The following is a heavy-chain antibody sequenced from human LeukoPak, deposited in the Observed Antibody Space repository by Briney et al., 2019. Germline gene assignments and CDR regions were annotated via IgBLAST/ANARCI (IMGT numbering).Heavy chain of an antibody. Sequence: GGSLRLSCAASGFTFSDYYMTWIRQAPGKGLEWVSYISSSGTTIYYADSLKGRFTISRDNAKNSLYLQMNSLRAEDTAVYYCARESRAFTIFGVASQFDYWGQGTQVTVSS. CDR2: ISSSGTTI. J-gene: IGHJ4*02. V-gene: IGHV3-11*01. CDR1: GFTFSDYY. CDR3: ARESRAFTIFGVASQFDY. D-gene: IGHD3-3*01.